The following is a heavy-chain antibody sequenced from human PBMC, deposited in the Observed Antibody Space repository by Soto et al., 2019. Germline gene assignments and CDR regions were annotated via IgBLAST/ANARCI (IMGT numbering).Heavy chain of an antibody. V-gene: IGHV3-74*01. D-gene: IGHD2-15*01. J-gene: IGHJ5*01. CDR3: ARAIYCKGGSCFIDTWFDS. CDR1: GFPFSGNW. Sequence: EVQLVESGGGLVQPGESLRLSCVASGFPFSGNWIHWVRQAPGKGLLWVSRISGDGSAKRYADSVKGRATISRDNAKNTVSLKMNSMRAEDKAVYYCARAIYCKGGSCFIDTWFDSWGQGTLVTVSS. CDR2: ISGDGSAK.